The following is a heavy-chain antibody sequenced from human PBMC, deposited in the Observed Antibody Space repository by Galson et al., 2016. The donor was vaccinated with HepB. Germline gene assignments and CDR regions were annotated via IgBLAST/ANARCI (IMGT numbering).Heavy chain of an antibody. CDR2: INPSGGST. D-gene: IGHD5-18*01. Sequence: SVKVSCKVSGYTLTELSMHWVRQAPGQGLEWMGIINPSGGSTNYAQYFQGRVVMTRDTSTNTVYMELGSLTSEDTAVYYCAREGYGRYDAFDVWGQGTMLTVSS. CDR3: AREGYGRYDAFDV. V-gene: IGHV1-46*01. CDR1: GYTLTELS. J-gene: IGHJ3*01.